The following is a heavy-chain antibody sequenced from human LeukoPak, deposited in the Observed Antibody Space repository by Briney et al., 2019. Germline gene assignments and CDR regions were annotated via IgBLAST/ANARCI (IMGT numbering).Heavy chain of an antibody. CDR3: ARDGGMAFDI. V-gene: IGHV4-59*01. Sequence: SETLSLTCTVSGGSISSYYWSWIRQPPGKGLEWIGYIYYSGSTNYNPSLKSRVTLSVDTSKNQFSLKLSSVTAADTAVYYCARDGGMAFDIWGQGTMVTVSS. J-gene: IGHJ3*02. CDR1: GGSISSYY. D-gene: IGHD2-15*01. CDR2: IYYSGST.